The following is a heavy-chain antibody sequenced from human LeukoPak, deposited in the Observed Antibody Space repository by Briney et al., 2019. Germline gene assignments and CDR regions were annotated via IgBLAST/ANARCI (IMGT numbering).Heavy chain of an antibody. CDR3: ARDGSSGWRHFDY. Sequence: ASVKVSCKASGYTFTRYYMHWVRQAPGQGLEWMGWINPNSGGTNYAQKFQGRVTMTRDTSISTAYMELSRLRSDDTAVYYCARDGSSGWRHFDYWGKGTLVTVSS. D-gene: IGHD6-19*01. J-gene: IGHJ4*02. V-gene: IGHV1-2*02. CDR1: GYTFTRYY. CDR2: INPNSGGT.